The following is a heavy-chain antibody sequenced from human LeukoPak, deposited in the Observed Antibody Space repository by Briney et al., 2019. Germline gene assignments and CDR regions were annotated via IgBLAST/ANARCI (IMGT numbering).Heavy chain of an antibody. CDR2: MNPNSGNT. J-gene: IGHJ6*03. CDR3: ARLYYDSSGYSIYYYYCMDV. V-gene: IGHV1-8*01. D-gene: IGHD3-22*01. Sequence: ASVKVSCKASGYTFTSYDINWVRQAPGQGLEWMGWMNPNSGNTGYAQKFQGRVTMTRNTSISTAYMELSSLRPEDTAVYYCARLYYDSSGYSIYYYYCMDVWGKGTTVTVSS. CDR1: GYTFTSYD.